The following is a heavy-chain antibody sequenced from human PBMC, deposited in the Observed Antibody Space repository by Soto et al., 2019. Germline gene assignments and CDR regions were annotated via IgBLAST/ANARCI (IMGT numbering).Heavy chain of an antibody. J-gene: IGHJ5*02. CDR1: GGSMNNYY. CDR3: AREVPRGVFWLDP. V-gene: IGHV4-59*12. D-gene: IGHD3-10*01. Sequence: SETLSLTCTVSGGSMNNYYWNWIRQPPGKGLEWIGYIYHTGKSKYNPSLSGRATLSVDPSKNQFSLNLRSVTAADTAVYYCAREVPRGVFWLDPWGQGTLVTVSS. CDR2: IYHTGKS.